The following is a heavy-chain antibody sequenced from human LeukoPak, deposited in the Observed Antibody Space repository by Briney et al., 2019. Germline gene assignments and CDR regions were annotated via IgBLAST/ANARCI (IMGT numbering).Heavy chain of an antibody. J-gene: IGHJ4*02. CDR3: ARGREGSGYADY. CDR1: GGTFSSYA. Sequence: ASVKVSCKASGGTFSSYAISWVRQAPGQGLEWMGRIIPILGIANYAQKFQGRVTITADKSTSTAYMELSSLRSEDTAVYYCARGREGSGYADYWGQGTLVTVSS. V-gene: IGHV1-69*04. CDR2: IIPILGIA. D-gene: IGHD5-12*01.